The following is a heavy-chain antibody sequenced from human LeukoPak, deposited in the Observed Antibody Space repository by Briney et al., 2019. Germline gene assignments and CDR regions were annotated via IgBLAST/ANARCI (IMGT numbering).Heavy chain of an antibody. D-gene: IGHD1-26*01. CDR3: TRTIQWELPDICDY. Sequence: GGSLRLSCAASGFTFSSYWMSWVRQAPGKGLEWVANIKQDGSEKYYVDSVKGRFTISRDNAKNSLYLQMNSLRAEDTAVYYCTRTIQWELPDICDYWGQGTLVTVSS. CDR2: IKQDGSEK. J-gene: IGHJ4*02. CDR1: GFTFSSYW. V-gene: IGHV3-7*01.